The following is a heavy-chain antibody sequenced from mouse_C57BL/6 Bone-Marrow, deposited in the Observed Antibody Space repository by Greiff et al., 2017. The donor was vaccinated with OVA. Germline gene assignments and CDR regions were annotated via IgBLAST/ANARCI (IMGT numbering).Heavy chain of an antibody. CDR2: IYYSGTI. CDR3: ARERAGTIAMDY. J-gene: IGHJ4*01. CDR1: GISITTGNYR. D-gene: IGHD1-1*02. Sequence: EVKLMESGPGLVKPSQTVFLTCTVTGISITTGNYRWSWIRQFPGNKLEWIGYIYYSGTITYNPSLTSRTTITRDTPKNQFFLEMNSLTAEDTATYYCARERAGTIAMDYWGQGTSVTVSS. V-gene: IGHV3-5*01.